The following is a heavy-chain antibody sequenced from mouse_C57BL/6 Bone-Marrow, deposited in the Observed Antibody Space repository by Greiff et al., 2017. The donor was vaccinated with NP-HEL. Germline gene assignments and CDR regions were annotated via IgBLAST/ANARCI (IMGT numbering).Heavy chain of an antibody. CDR3: AKNNDGSYWYFDV. CDR2: IWRGGST. V-gene: IGHV2-5*01. D-gene: IGHD2-3*01. J-gene: IGHJ1*03. Sequence: QVHVKQSGPGLVQPSQSLSITCTVSGFSLTSYGVHWVRQSPGKGLEWLGVIWRGGSTDYNAAFMSRLSITKDNSKSQVFFKMNSLQADDTAIYYCAKNNDGSYWYFDVWGTGTTVTVSS. CDR1: GFSLTSYG.